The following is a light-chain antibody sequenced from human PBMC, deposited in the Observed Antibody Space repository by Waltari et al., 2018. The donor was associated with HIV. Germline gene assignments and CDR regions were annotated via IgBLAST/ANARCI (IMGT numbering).Light chain of an antibody. CDR1: SSDVGGYNY. CDR3: SSYAGSKGNV. Sequence: PGQSVTISCTGTSSDVGGYNYVSWYQHHPGKVPKLMIYDVTKRPSGVPDRFSGSKSGNTASLTVSGLQAEDEADYYCSSYAGSKGNVFGTGTKVTVL. J-gene: IGLJ1*01. CDR2: DVT. V-gene: IGLV2-8*01.